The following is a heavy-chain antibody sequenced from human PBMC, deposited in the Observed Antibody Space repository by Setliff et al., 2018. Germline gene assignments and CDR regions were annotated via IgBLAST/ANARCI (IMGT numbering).Heavy chain of an antibody. CDR3: ARSFSRSEKFLLDY. J-gene: IGHJ4*02. CDR1: GGSFSGYY. V-gene: IGHV4-34*12. CDR2: IIHSGST. D-gene: IGHD2-15*01. Sequence: SLTCAVYGGSFSGYYWSWIRQPPGKRLEWIGEIIHSGSTNYNPSLKSRVTISMDTSKNQFSLKVSSVTAADTAVYYCARSFSRSEKFLLDYWGQGALVTAPQ.